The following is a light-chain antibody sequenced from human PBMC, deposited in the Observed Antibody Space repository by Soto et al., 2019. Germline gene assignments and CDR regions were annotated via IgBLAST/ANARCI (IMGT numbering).Light chain of an antibody. V-gene: IGLV2-14*01. J-gene: IGLJ1*01. CDR1: SSDIGTYKY. CDR2: EVS. CDR3: CSYGGSYTPYV. Sequence: QSALTQPASVSGSPGQSITISCTGTSSDIGTYKYVSWFQHHPGKAPKLIIFEVSNRPSGISDRFSGSKSGNTASLTISGLQAEDEGEYFCCSYGGSYTPYVFGTGTKVTVL.